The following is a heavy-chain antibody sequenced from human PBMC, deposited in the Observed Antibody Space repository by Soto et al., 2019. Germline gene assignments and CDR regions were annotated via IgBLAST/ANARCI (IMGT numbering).Heavy chain of an antibody. CDR2: IYPGDSDT. CDR3: ARHIINFRYYYYTMDV. CDR1: WYTFTDYW. V-gene: IGHV5-51*01. J-gene: IGHJ6*02. Sequence: PGESPKISCKGSWYTFTDYWIGWVRQLPGKGLELMGIIYPGDSDTRYSPSFQGHVTITVDKSTSTAYLQWNPLKASDTAMYYCARHIINFRYYYYTMDVWGQGTTVTVSS.